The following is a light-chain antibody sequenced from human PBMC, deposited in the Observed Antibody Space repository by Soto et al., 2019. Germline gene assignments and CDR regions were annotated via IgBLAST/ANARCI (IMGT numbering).Light chain of an antibody. CDR3: QSYDSSLSAWKV. CDR2: ANI. V-gene: IGLV1-40*01. Sequence: QSVLTQPPSVSGAPGQRVSISCTGSNTNIGAGYDVNWYQQLPGTAPKLLIYANINRPSGVPDRFSGSKSGASAFLVIIGLQAEDEADYYCQSYDSSLSAWKVFGGGTKLTVL. J-gene: IGLJ3*02. CDR1: NTNIGAGYD.